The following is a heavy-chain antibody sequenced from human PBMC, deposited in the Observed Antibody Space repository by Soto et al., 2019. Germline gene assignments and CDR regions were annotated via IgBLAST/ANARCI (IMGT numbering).Heavy chain of an antibody. J-gene: IGHJ6*03. CDR2: IKQDGNDL. CDR1: GFTFSSYW. D-gene: IGHD3-3*01. Sequence: GGSLRLSCAASGFTFSSYWMSWVRQAPEKGLEWVANIKQDGNDLYFVDSVKGRFTISRDNAKNSLYLHMSSLRAEDTGVYYCARTIFGVATHYSYMDVWGKGTTVTVSS. CDR3: ARTIFGVATHYSYMDV. V-gene: IGHV3-7*01.